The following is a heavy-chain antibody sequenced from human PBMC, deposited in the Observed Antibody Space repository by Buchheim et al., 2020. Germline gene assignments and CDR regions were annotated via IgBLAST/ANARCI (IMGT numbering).Heavy chain of an antibody. J-gene: IGHJ5*02. Sequence: EVQLVESGGGLVKPGGSLRLSCAASGFTFSSYSMNWVRQAPGKGLEWVSSISSSSSYIYYADSVQGRFTISSDTAKNPLYLQMSSLRAEDTAAYYCARDHRRRWLQFDNWFDPWGQGTL. CDR2: ISSSSSYI. CDR3: ARDHRRRWLQFDNWFDP. CDR1: GFTFSSYS. V-gene: IGHV3-21*01. D-gene: IGHD5-24*01.